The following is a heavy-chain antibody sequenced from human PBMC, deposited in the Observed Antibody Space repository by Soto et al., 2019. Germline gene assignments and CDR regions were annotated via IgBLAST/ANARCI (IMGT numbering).Heavy chain of an antibody. Sequence: VQLVQSGAEVKKPGSSVKVSSKASGGTFSSYAISWVRQATGQGLEWMGGIIPIFGTANYAQKFQGRVTITADESTSTANMELCSLRSEDTAVYYCARDKLGESSSWPFDHWGQGTLVTVSS. J-gene: IGHJ4*02. V-gene: IGHV1-69*01. CDR3: ARDKLGESSSWPFDH. CDR2: IIPIFGTA. CDR1: GGTFSSYA. D-gene: IGHD6-13*01.